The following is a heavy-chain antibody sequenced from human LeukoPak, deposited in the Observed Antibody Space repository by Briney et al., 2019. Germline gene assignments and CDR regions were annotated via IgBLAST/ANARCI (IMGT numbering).Heavy chain of an antibody. V-gene: IGHV3-30*03. CDR1: GFTFSSYG. CDR2: ISYDGSNK. J-gene: IGHJ4*02. D-gene: IGHD3-22*01. CDR3: ARGYDSSGYYPNY. Sequence: GGSLRLSCAASGFTFSSYGMHWVRQAPGKGLEWVAVISYDGSNKYYADSVKGRFTISRDNSKNTLYLQMNSLRAEDTAVYYCARGYDSSGYYPNYWGQGTLVTVSS.